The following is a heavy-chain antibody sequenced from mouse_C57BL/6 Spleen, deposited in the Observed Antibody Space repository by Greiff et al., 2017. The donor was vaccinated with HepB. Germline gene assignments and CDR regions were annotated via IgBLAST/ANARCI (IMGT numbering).Heavy chain of an antibody. CDR1: GYTFTSYW. CDR2: IDPSDSET. CDR3: ARYEGAMDY. J-gene: IGHJ4*01. Sequence: QVQLQQPGAELVRPGSSVKLSCKASGYTFTSYWMHWVKQRPIQGLEWIGNIDPSDSETHYNQKFKDKATLTVDKSSSTAYMQLSSPTSEDSAVYYCARYEGAMDYWGQGTSVTVSS. D-gene: IGHD2-12*01. V-gene: IGHV1-52*01.